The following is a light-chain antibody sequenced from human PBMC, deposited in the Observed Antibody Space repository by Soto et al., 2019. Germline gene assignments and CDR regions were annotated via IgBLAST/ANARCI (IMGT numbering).Light chain of an antibody. Sequence: QSVLTQPPAVSGAPGQRVTISSTGSSSNIGAGYDVHWYQQRPGTAPKLLISRNLNPPPGVPDRFSGSKSGTSASLAITGLQAEDEGDYYCQSYDSTLSARYVFGTGTKVT. CDR1: SSNIGAGYD. CDR2: RNL. V-gene: IGLV1-40*01. CDR3: QSYDSTLSARYV. J-gene: IGLJ1*01.